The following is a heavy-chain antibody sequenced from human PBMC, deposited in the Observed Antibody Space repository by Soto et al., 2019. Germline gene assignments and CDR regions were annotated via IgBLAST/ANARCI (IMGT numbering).Heavy chain of an antibody. V-gene: IGHV1-3*01. CDR2: INAGNGNT. CDR1: GYTFTSYA. CDR3: ARAAYYYDSSGYYPGDY. Sequence: GASVKVSCKAPGYTFTSYALYWVRQAPGQRLEWMGWINAGNGNTKYSQKFQGRVTITRDTSASTAYMELSSLRSEDTAVYYCARAAYYYDSSGYYPGDYWGQGSLVTVS. D-gene: IGHD3-22*01. J-gene: IGHJ4*02.